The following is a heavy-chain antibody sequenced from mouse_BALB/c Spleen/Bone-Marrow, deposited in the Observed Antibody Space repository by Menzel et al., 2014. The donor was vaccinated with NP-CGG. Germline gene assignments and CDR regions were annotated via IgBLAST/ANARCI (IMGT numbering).Heavy chain of an antibody. Sequence: VKLVESGPELVKPGASVRISCKASGYTFTNYYIHWVKQRPGQGLEWIGWIYPVNVHANFNEKFRGKATLTADKSSSTAYRQLSSLTSEDSAVYFCARWLLPYYAMDYWGQGTSVTVSS. CDR3: ARWLLPYYAMDY. CDR2: IYPVNVHA. V-gene: IGHV1S56*01. D-gene: IGHD2-3*01. CDR1: GYTFTNYY. J-gene: IGHJ4*01.